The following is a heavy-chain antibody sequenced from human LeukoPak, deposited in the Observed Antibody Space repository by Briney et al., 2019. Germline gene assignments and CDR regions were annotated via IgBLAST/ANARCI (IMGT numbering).Heavy chain of an antibody. D-gene: IGHD3-16*02. V-gene: IGHV4-39*01. CDR2: IYYSGST. CDR3: ARQGVWGSYRPTDAFDI. Sequence: SETLSLTCTVSGVSISSSSYYWGWIRQPPGKGLEWIGSIYYSGSTYYNPSLKSRVTISVDTSKNQFSLKLSSVTAADTAVYYCARQGVWGSYRPTDAFDIWGQGTMVTVSS. J-gene: IGHJ3*02. CDR1: GVSISSSSYY.